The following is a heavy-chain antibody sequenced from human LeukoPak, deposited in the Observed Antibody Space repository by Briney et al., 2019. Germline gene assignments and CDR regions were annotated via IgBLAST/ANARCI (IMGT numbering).Heavy chain of an antibody. CDR2: INHSGST. CDR3: AREHRIVVVGPFDY. V-gene: IGHV4-34*01. J-gene: IGHJ4*02. Sequence: SETLSLTCAVYGGSFSGYYWSWIRQPPGKGLEWIGEINHSGSTNYNPSLKSRVTISVDTSENQFSLKLSSVTAADTAVYYCAREHRIVVVGPFDYWGQGTLVTVSS. CDR1: GGSFSGYY. D-gene: IGHD3-22*01.